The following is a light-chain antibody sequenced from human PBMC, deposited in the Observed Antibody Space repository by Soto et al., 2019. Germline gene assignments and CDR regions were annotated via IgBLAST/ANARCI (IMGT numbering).Light chain of an antibody. J-gene: IGLJ1*01. V-gene: IGLV2-8*01. CDR1: SSDVGGYNY. CDR3: SSYADSNTLSV. CDR2: EVS. Sequence: QSVLTQPPSASGSPGQSVTISCTGTSSDVGGYNYVSWYQQHPGKAPKLMIYEVSKRPSGVPDRFSGSKSGNTASLTVSGLQAEDEADYSCSSYADSNTLSVFGTGTKVTVL.